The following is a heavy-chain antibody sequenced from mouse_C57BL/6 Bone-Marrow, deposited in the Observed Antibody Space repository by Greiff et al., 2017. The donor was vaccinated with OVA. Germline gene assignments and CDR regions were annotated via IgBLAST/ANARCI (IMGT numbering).Heavy chain of an antibody. Sequence: VQLKESGPELVKPGASVKIPCKASGYTFTDYNMDWVKQSHGKSLEWIGDINPNNGGTIYNQKFKGKATLTVDKSSSTAYMELRSLTSEDTAVYYCAIIYYYGSSPPYWGQGTLVTVSA. D-gene: IGHD1-1*01. CDR1: GYTFTDYN. J-gene: IGHJ3*01. V-gene: IGHV1-18*01. CDR3: AIIYYYGSSPPY. CDR2: INPNNGGT.